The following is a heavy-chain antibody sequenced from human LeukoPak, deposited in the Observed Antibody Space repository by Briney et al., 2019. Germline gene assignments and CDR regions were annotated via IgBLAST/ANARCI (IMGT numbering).Heavy chain of an antibody. D-gene: IGHD5-18*01. CDR3: ARGLYSYGYDFDY. CDR2: IYPGDSDT. Sequence: GESLKISCEGSGGSFTKFWIGWVRQMPGKGLEWMGIIYPGDSDTRYSPSFQGQVTISADKSISTAYLQWSSLKASDTAMYYCARGLYSYGYDFDYWGQGTLVTVSS. V-gene: IGHV5-51*01. J-gene: IGHJ4*02. CDR1: GGSFTKFW.